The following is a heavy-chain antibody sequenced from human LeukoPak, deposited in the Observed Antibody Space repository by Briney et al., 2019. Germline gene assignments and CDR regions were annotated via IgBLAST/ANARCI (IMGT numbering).Heavy chain of an antibody. CDR3: ARGDYYGSGSYSRY. CDR1: GGTFSSYA. D-gene: IGHD3-10*01. V-gene: IGHV1-69*05. Sequence: EASVKVSCKASGGTFSSYAISWVRQAPGQGLEWMGGIIPIFGTANYAQKFQGRVTITTDESTSTAYMELSSLRSEDTAVYYFARGDYYGSGSYSRYWGQGTLVTVSS. CDR2: IIPIFGTA. J-gene: IGHJ4*02.